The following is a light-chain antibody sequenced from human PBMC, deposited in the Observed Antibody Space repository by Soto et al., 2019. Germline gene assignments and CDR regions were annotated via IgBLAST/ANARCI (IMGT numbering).Light chain of an antibody. V-gene: IGKV1-9*01. J-gene: IGKJ1*01. CDR3: QQLNSYPRT. Sequence: IQLTQSPPSLSASVGDRVTITGRASQGISSYLAWYQQKPGKAPKLLIYAASTLQSGVPSRFSGSGSGTDFTLTISSLQPVDFATYYCQQLNSYPRTFGQGTKVEIK. CDR2: AAS. CDR1: QGISSY.